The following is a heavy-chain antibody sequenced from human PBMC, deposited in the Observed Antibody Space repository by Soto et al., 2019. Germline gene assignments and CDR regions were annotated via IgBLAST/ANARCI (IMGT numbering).Heavy chain of an antibody. J-gene: IGHJ4*02. CDR1: GGSISSYY. CDR3: VRGRITGTTSIDY. D-gene: IGHD1-7*01. Sequence: SETLSLTCTVSGGSISSYYWSWIRQPPGKGLEWIGYIYYSGSTNYNPSLKSRVTISVDTSKNQFSLKLSSVTAADTAVYYCVRGRITGTTSIDYWGQGTLVTVSS. V-gene: IGHV4-59*01. CDR2: IYYSGST.